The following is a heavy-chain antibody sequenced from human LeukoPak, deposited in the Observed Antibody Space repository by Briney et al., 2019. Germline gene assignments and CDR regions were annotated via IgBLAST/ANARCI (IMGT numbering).Heavy chain of an antibody. V-gene: IGHV3-7*01. CDR3: ARDLRGYTGYNYYDY. D-gene: IGHD5-12*01. J-gene: IGHJ4*02. CDR2: IKQDGSKK. Sequence: GGSLRLSCVASGFPFSSYWMTWVRQAPGKGLEWVANIKQDGSKKSYVDSVKGRFTISRDNAKNSLYLQMNSLRAEDTAVYYCARDLRGYTGYNYYDYWGQGTLVIVSS. CDR1: GFPFSSYW.